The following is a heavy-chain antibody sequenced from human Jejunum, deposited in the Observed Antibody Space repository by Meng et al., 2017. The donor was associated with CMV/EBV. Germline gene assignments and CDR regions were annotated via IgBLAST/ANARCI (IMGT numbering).Heavy chain of an antibody. V-gene: IGHV1-2*04. Sequence: VQVVQSGAEVNKPGASVKVCCKALGYTFTCYYMHWVRQAPGQGLEWMGWINPNSGGTNYAQKFQGWVTMTRDTSISTAYMELSRLRSDDTAVYYCARDWEGSWAVFDYWGQGTLVTVSS. J-gene: IGHJ4*02. CDR3: ARDWEGSWAVFDY. CDR2: INPNSGGT. D-gene: IGHD6-13*01. CDR1: GYTFTCYY.